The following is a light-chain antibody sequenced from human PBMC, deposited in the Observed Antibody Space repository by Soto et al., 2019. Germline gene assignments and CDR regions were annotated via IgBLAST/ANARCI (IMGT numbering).Light chain of an antibody. CDR1: SSDVGGYNY. Sequence: QSALTQPPSASGSPGQSVTISCTGTSSDVGGYNYVSWYQQHPGKAPKLMIYEVSKRPSGVPDRFSGSKSGNTASLTISGLQAEDEADYYCSSYTTRSTHVFGTGTKVTVL. CDR3: SSYTTRSTHV. J-gene: IGLJ1*01. CDR2: EVS. V-gene: IGLV2-8*01.